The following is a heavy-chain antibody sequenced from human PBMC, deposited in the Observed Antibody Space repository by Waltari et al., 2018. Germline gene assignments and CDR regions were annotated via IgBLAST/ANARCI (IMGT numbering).Heavy chain of an antibody. D-gene: IGHD6-19*01. V-gene: IGHV4-59*01. J-gene: IGHJ4*02. CDR2: IYYSGST. CDR3: AGTLVAVAGAPFDY. Sequence: QVQLQESGPGLVKPSETLSLTCTVSGGSISSYYWSWIRQPPGKGLEWIGYIYYSGSTNYNPSLKSRVTISVDTSKNQFSLKLSSVTAADTAVYYCAGTLVAVAGAPFDYWGQGTLVTVSS. CDR1: GGSISSYY.